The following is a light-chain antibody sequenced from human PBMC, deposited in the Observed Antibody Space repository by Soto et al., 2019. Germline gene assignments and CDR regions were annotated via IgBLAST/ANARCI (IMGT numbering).Light chain of an antibody. CDR1: SSDVGGYNY. J-gene: IGLJ1*01. CDR2: DVS. CDR3: RSYTRSSSLPV. V-gene: IGLV2-14*01. Sequence: QSALTQPASVSGSPGQSITISCTGTSSDVGGYNYVSWYQQHPGKAPKLMIYDVSNRPSGVSNRFSGSKSGNTASLTISGRQAEDEADYWCRSYTRSSSLPVFGIGTKV.